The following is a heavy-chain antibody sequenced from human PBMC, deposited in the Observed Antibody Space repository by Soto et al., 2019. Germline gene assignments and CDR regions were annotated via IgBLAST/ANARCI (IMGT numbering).Heavy chain of an antibody. CDR3: VRVTERLLQPEAFDV. V-gene: IGHV1-18*04. CDR1: GFSFSSDG. CDR2: LTAYNGET. D-gene: IGHD2-21*01. J-gene: IGHJ3*01. Sequence: QVQLGQSGAEVKKPGASVKVSCKASGFSFSSDGISWVRQAPGHGLEWMGWLTAYNGETDYAQKFQGRVTMTTETSTRTAYMELTSLRSDDTAMYYCVRVTERLLQPEAFDVWGQGTMVTVSS.